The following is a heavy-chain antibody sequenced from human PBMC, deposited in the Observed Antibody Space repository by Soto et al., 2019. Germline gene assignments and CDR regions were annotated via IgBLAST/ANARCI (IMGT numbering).Heavy chain of an antibody. D-gene: IGHD3-10*01. J-gene: IGHJ5*02. CDR2: IYYSGST. V-gene: IGHV4-31*03. Sequence: QVQLQESGPGLVKPSQTLSLTCTVSGGSISSGGYYWSWIRQHPGKGLEWIGYIYYSGSTYYNPSLKSRVTISVDTSKNQFSLKLSSVTAADTAVYYCARGKSLLWNGELSGLDWFDPWGQGTLVTVSS. CDR1: GGSISSGGYY. CDR3: ARGKSLLWNGELSGLDWFDP.